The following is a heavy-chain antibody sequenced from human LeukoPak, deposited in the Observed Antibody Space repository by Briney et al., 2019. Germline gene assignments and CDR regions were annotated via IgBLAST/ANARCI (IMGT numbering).Heavy chain of an antibody. J-gene: IGHJ3*02. CDR2: IYYSGST. Sequence: SETLSLTCTVSGGSISSSSYYWGWIRQPPGKGLEWNGSIYYSGSTYYNPSLKSRVTISVDTSKNQFSLKLSSVTAADTAVYYCARDSFSSWSGNDAFDIWGQGTMVTVSS. CDR1: GGSISSSSYY. V-gene: IGHV4-39*07. CDR3: ARDSFSSWSGNDAFDI. D-gene: IGHD6-13*01.